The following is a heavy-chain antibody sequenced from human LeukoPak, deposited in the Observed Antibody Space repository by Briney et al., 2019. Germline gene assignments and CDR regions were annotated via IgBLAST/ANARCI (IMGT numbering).Heavy chain of an antibody. V-gene: IGHV4-30-4*01. CDR3: ARKYCSSSRCYWFDP. CDR1: GGSVNSVDYY. Sequence: PSETLSLTCSVSGGSVNSVDYYWSWIRQPPGEGLEWIGYIYYNGNTYYNPSLKSRVTISVDTSKNQFSLKLNSVTAADTAVYYCARKYCSSSRCYWFDPWGQGTLVTVPS. J-gene: IGHJ5*02. CDR2: IYYNGNT. D-gene: IGHD2-2*01.